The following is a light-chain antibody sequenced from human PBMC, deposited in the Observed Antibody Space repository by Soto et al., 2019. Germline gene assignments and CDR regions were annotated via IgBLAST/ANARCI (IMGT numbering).Light chain of an antibody. V-gene: IGKV1-39*01. CDR3: QQSYSTPPT. CDR2: AAS. CDR1: QSISIY. Sequence: DIQMTQSPSSLSASVGDRVTITCRTSQSISIYLNWYQQKPGKAPKLLIHAASSLQSGVPSRFSGSGSGTDFTLTISSLQPEDFATYYWQQSYSTPPTFGQGTKVEIK. J-gene: IGKJ1*01.